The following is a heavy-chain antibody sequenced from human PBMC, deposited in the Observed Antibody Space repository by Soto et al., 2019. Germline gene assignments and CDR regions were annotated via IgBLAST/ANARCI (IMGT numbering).Heavy chain of an antibody. V-gene: IGHV1-18*01. D-gene: IGHD6-19*01. CDR2: ISAYNGNT. J-gene: IGHJ6*02. CDR1: GYTFTSYG. Sequence: ASVKVSCKASGYTFTSYGISWVRQAPGQGLEWMGWISAYNGNTNYAQKLQGRVTMTTDTSTSSAYMELRSLRSDDTAVYYCARDFQQWLVLPFYGMDVWGQRTKVTVSS. CDR3: ARDFQQWLVLPFYGMDV.